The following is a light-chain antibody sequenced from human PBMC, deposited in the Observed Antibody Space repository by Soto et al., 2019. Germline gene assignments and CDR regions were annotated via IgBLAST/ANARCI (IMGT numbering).Light chain of an antibody. CDR1: SSNIGSNY. Sequence: QSVLTQPPSASGTPGQRVTISCSGSSSNIGSNYVYWYQQIPGTAPKLLIYTNTQRPSGVPDRFSGSKSGTSASLAISGLRSEDEADYYCAAWDDSLSVVVFGGGTKLTVL. CDR3: AAWDDSLSVVV. CDR2: TNT. J-gene: IGLJ2*01. V-gene: IGLV1-47*01.